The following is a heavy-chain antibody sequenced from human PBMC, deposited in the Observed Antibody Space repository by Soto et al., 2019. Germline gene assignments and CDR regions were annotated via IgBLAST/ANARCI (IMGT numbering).Heavy chain of an antibody. J-gene: IGHJ4*02. Sequence: SETLSLTCTVSSGSISSSGYYWGWIRQPPGKGLEWIGNIYHSGSTYYNPSLKSRVTIFVDTSKNQFSLKLSSVTAADTAVYYCARGLFGSSAWYSYWGQGTLVTVSS. D-gene: IGHD6-19*01. CDR3: ARGLFGSSAWYSY. V-gene: IGHV4-39*01. CDR2: IYHSGST. CDR1: SGSISSSGYY.